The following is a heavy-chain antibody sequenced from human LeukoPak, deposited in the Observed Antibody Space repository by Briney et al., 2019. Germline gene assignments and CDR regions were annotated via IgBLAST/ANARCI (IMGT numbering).Heavy chain of an antibody. J-gene: IGHJ4*02. CDR1: GGSISSSNW. CDR3: ARVLRWGGGGSPPGY. CDR2: IYHSGST. Sequence: PSETLSLTCAVSGGSISSSNWWSWVRQPPGKGLEWIGEIYHSGSTNYNPSLKSRVTISVDKSKNQFSLKLSSVTAADTAVYYCARVLRWGGGGSPPGYWGQGTLVTVSS. V-gene: IGHV4-4*02. D-gene: IGHD2-15*01.